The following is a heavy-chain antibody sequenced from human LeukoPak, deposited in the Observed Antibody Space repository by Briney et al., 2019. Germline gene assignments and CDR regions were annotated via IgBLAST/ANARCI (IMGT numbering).Heavy chain of an antibody. CDR1: GGSIGSGSYY. V-gene: IGHV4-61*02. J-gene: IGHJ3*02. CDR2: IYTSGST. Sequence: SETLSLTCTVSGGSIGSGSYYWSWIRQPAGKGLEWIGRIYTSGSTNYNPSLKSRVTISVDTSKNQFSLKLSSVTAADTAVYYCARSGWNDVDAFDIWGQGTMVTVSS. D-gene: IGHD1-1*01. CDR3: ARSGWNDVDAFDI.